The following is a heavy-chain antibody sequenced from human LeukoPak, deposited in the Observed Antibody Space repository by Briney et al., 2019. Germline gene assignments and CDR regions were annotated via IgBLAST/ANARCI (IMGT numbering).Heavy chain of an antibody. V-gene: IGHV4-34*01. CDR1: GLSFSGYY. CDR2: INHSGST. CDR3: ARPHYYDSSGYSNPYYYYGMDV. D-gene: IGHD3-22*01. J-gene: IGHJ6*02. Sequence: SETLSLTCAVYGLSFSGYYWSWIRQPPGKGLEWIGEINHSGSTNYNPSLKSRVTISVDTSKNQSSLKLSSVTAADTAVYYCARPHYYDSSGYSNPYYYYGMDVWGQGTTVTVSS.